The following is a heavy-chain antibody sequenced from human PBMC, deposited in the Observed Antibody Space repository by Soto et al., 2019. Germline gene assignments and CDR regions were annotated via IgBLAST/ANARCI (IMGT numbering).Heavy chain of an antibody. Sequence: QVQLVQSGAEVKKPGASVKVSCKASGYTFTSYGISWVRQAPGQGLEGMGWISAYNGNTNYAQKLQGRVTMTTDTSTSTAYMELRSLRSDDTAVYYCARDVNPPVAKPGRGYYYYGMDVWGQGTTVTVSS. D-gene: IGHD5-12*01. J-gene: IGHJ6*02. CDR2: ISAYNGNT. V-gene: IGHV1-18*04. CDR1: GYTFTSYG. CDR3: ARDVNPPVAKPGRGYYYYGMDV.